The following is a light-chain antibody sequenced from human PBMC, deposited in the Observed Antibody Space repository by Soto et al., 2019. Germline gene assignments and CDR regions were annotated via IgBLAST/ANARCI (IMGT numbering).Light chain of an antibody. CDR3: HHYGASPHA. Sequence: EIVLTQSPATLSLSPGERATLSCRASQSVSSYLVWYQQKPGQAPRLLVHGVSRRATDIPDRFTGSGSGADFTLAISRLEPEDFAVYYCHHYGASPHAFGQGTKVDIK. J-gene: IGKJ1*01. CDR2: GVS. V-gene: IGKV3-20*01. CDR1: QSVSSY.